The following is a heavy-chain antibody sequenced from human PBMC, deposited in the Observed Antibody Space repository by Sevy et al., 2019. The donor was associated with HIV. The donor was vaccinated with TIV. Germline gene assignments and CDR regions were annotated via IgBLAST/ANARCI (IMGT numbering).Heavy chain of an antibody. CDR2: INWNGGST. V-gene: IGHV3-20*01. J-gene: IGHJ4*02. D-gene: IGHD6-13*01. Sequence: GGSLRLSCAASGFTFDDYGMSWVRQAPGKGLEWVSGINWNGGSTGNADSVKGRFTISRDNAKNSLYLQMNSLRAEDTALYHCARVNGRASAGIFVYWGQGTLVTVSS. CDR3: ARVNGRASAGIFVY. CDR1: GFTFDDYG.